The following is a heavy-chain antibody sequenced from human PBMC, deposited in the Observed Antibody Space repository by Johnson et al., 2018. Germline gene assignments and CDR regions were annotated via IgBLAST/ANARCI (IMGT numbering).Heavy chain of an antibody. CDR2: INYDGRST. CDR1: GFSFSRYW. J-gene: IGHJ3*01. D-gene: IGHD5-24*01. CDR3: ARDRDGYNHAFDG. Sequence: VQLQESGGGLVQPGGSRRLSCAASGFSFSRYWMHWVRQVPGKGLVYVSRINYDGRSTSYADSVKGRFTISRDNAKNTLYLQMNSLRAEVTAVYYCARDRDGYNHAFDGWGQGTMVTVSS. V-gene: IGHV3-74*01.